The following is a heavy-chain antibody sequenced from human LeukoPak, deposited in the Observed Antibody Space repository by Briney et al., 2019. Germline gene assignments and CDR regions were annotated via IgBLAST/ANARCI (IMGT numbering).Heavy chain of an antibody. CDR2: IYSGGST. CDR3: ARDLNYDSAY. V-gene: IGHV3-53*01. D-gene: IGHD3-22*01. CDR1: GFTVSSNY. Sequence: PGGSLRLSCAASGFTVSSNYMSWVRQAPGKGLEWVSVIYSGGSTYCADSVKGRFTISRDNSKNTVYLQMNSLRAEDTAVYYCARDLNYDSAYWGQGTLVTVSS. J-gene: IGHJ4*02.